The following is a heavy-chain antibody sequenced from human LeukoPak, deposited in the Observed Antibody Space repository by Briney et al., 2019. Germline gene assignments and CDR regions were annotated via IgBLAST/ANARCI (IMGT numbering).Heavy chain of an antibody. Sequence: PSETLSLTCAVYGGSFSGYYWSWIRQPPGKGLEWIGEINHSGSTNYNPSLKSRVTISVDTSKNQFSLKLSSVTAADTAVYYCARLGGYSYGDLDYWGQGTLVTVSS. CDR3: ARLGGYSYGDLDY. CDR2: INHSGST. J-gene: IGHJ4*02. V-gene: IGHV4-34*01. CDR1: GGSFSGYY. D-gene: IGHD5-18*01.